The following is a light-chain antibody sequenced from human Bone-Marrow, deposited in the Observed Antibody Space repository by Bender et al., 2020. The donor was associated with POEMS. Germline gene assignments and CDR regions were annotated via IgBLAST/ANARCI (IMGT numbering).Light chain of an antibody. J-gene: IGLJ3*02. CDR1: SSDVGGYNY. V-gene: IGLV2-14*03. CDR3: CSYTASSTWV. Sequence: QSALTQPPSVSGSPGQSVTISCTGTSSDVGGYNYVSWYQQHPAKAPKLMIYDVSNRPSGVSNRFSGSKSGNTASLTISGLQAEDEADYYCCSYTASSTWVFGGGTKLTVL. CDR2: DVS.